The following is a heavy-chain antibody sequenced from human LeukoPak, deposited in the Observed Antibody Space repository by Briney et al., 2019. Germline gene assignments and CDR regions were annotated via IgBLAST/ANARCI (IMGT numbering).Heavy chain of an antibody. D-gene: IGHD6-19*01. Sequence: GGSLRLSCTASGFTFRTYAMNWVRQAPGKGLEWLSGISGSGNGTYYADSVKGRFTISRDNSKNTLYLQMNSLRAEDTAVYYCARDTGSSGVEDFDYWGQGTLVTVSS. CDR2: ISGSGNGT. J-gene: IGHJ4*02. V-gene: IGHV3-NL1*01. CDR1: GFTFRTYA. CDR3: ARDTGSSGVEDFDY.